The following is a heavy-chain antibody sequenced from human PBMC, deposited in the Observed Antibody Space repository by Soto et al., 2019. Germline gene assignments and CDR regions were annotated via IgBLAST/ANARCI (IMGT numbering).Heavy chain of an antibody. CDR3: ARDGSSSLPVVGRNGFDP. CDR1: GGTFSSHA. CDR2: ILPLLGTT. J-gene: IGHJ5*02. V-gene: IGHV1-69*01. Sequence: QVQLVQSGAEVKKPGSSVKVSCRASGGTFSSHAISWLRQAPGQGLEWMGGILPLLGTTNYAQKFQGRVTLTADVSTSIAYMDLSRLESDATAVYYCARDGSSSLPVVGRNGFDPWGQGTVVTVSS. D-gene: IGHD6-19*01.